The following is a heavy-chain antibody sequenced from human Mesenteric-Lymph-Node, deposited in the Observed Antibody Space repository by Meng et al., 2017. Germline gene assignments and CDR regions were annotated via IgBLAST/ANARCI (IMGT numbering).Heavy chain of an antibody. CDR3: ARRRGGSGRDC. V-gene: IGHV4-39*01. CDR2: IYHSGST. D-gene: IGHD3-10*01. J-gene: IGHJ4*02. CDR1: GGSISSNGYY. Sequence: QGRLQELGPRLGKPSLTPSLTCNVSGGSISSNGYYWDWVRQPPGKGLVWIGAIYHSGSTSYNPSLQSRVTMFVDTSKNQFSLMLTSVTATDTAVYYCARRRGGSGRDCWGQGTLVTVSS.